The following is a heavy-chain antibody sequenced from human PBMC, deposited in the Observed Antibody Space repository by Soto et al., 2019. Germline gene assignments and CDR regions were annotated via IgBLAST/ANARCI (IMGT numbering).Heavy chain of an antibody. CDR2: IYYSGST. D-gene: IGHD4-17*01. Sequence: SETLSLTCTVSGGSISSSSYYWGWIRQPPGKGLEWIGSIYYSGSTYYNPSLKSRVTISVDTSKNQFSLKLSSVTAADTAVYYCARHPVTTVTHENYYYYMDVWGKGTTVTVSS. CDR3: ARHPVTTVTHENYYYYMDV. CDR1: GGSISSSSYY. V-gene: IGHV4-39*01. J-gene: IGHJ6*03.